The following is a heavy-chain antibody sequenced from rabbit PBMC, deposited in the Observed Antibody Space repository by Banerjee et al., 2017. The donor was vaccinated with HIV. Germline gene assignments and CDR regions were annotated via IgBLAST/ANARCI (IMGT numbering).Heavy chain of an antibody. D-gene: IGHD1-1*01. CDR3: ARWYIFYGMDL. Sequence: QEQLVESGGDLVQPEGPLTLTCTASGFSFSSSDWICWVRQAPGKGLEWIACILDGSSGRTDYASWAKGRFTISKASWTTVTLQMTSLTAADTASYFCARWYIFYGMDLWGPGTLVTVS. CDR2: ILDGSSGRT. V-gene: IGHV1S45*01. CDR1: GFSFSSSDW. J-gene: IGHJ6*01.